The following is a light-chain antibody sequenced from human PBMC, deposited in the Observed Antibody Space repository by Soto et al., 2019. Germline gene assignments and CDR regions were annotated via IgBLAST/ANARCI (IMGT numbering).Light chain of an antibody. Sequence: QSVLTQRASVSGSPGQAITISCTGTSSDVGGYNYVSWYQEHPGKAPKLMIYEVSNRPSGVSNRFSGSKSGNTASLTISGLQPEDEADYYCSSYTTTSTYVFGTGTKVTVL. V-gene: IGLV2-14*01. CDR3: SSYTTTSTYV. CDR2: EVS. J-gene: IGLJ1*01. CDR1: SSDVGGYNY.